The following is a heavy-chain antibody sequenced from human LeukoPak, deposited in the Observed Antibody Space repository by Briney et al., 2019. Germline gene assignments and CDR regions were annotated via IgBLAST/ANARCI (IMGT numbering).Heavy chain of an antibody. CDR3: AKGQYYDILTGYFDY. J-gene: IGHJ4*02. CDR1: GFTFYDYA. Sequence: GGSLRLSCAASGFTFYDYAMHWVRQAPGKGLEWVSLISGDGGSTYYADSVKGRFTISRDNSKNSLYLQMNSLRTGDTALYYCAKGQYYDILTGYFDYWGQGTLVTVSS. V-gene: IGHV3-43*02. D-gene: IGHD3-9*01. CDR2: ISGDGGST.